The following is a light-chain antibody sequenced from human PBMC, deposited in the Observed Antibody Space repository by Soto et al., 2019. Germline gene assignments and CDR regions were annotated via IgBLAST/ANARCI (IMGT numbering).Light chain of an antibody. CDR3: QQYSNSPRT. CDR1: QSISSSY. V-gene: IGKV3-20*01. Sequence: PGERATLSCMASQSISSSYLAWYQQKPGQAPRLLIYDASSRATGIPDRFSGSGSGTDFSLTISRLEPEDFAFYYCQQYSNSPRTFGQGTKVDIK. J-gene: IGKJ1*01. CDR2: DAS.